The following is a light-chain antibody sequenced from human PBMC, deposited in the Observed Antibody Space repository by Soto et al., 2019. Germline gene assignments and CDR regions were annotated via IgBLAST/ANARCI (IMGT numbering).Light chain of an antibody. CDR1: QSVSSY. Sequence: EIVLTQSPATLSLSPGERATLSCRASQSVSSYLAWYQQKPGQAPRLLIYDASNRATGIPARFSGSGSGTDFTRTISGLEPEDFAVYYCQQRSNWLVTFGQGTKLEIK. CDR3: QQRSNWLVT. V-gene: IGKV3-11*01. CDR2: DAS. J-gene: IGKJ2*01.